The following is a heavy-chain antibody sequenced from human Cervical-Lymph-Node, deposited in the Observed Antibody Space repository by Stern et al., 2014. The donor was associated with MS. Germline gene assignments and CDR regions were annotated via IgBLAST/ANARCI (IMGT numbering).Heavy chain of an antibody. Sequence: QVQLGQSGAEVKKPGSSVKDYCKASGGPFSRYAFRWVRKAPGQGLEWMGGIIPIPAKSNYAPKFEGSIHLIADESTITAAMELSSLRSEDAAVYYCASSYTAWDNPMHFYGMDVWGQGTTVTVSS. V-gene: IGHV1-69*01. CDR3: ASSYTAWDNPMHFYGMDV. J-gene: IGHJ6*02. CDR1: GGPFSRYA. CDR2: IIPIPAKS. D-gene: IGHD1-14*01.